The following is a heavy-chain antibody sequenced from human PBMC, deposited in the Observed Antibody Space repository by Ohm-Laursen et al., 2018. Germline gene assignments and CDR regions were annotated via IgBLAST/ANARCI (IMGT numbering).Heavy chain of an antibody. Sequence: SETLSLTCAVYGGSFSGYYWSWIRQPPGKGLEWIGEINHSGSTNYNPSLKSRVTISVDTSKNQFSLKLGSVTAADTAVYYCARVKQWLIHAFDIWGQGTMVTVSS. CDR2: INHSGST. V-gene: IGHV4-34*01. CDR3: ARVKQWLIHAFDI. CDR1: GGSFSGYY. D-gene: IGHD6-19*01. J-gene: IGHJ3*02.